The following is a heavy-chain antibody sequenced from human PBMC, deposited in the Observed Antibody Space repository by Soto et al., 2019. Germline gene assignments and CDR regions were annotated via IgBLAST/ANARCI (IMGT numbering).Heavy chain of an antibody. CDR1: GFTFSDYF. CDR3: AKKGDYPYYYAMDV. Sequence: SLRLSCAASGFTFSDYFMSWIRQAPGKGPEWISHISSSSISTNYADSVKGRFTISRDNAKNSLYLEMTSLTAEDTAIYYCAKKGDYPYYYAMDVWAQGTTVTVSS. CDR2: ISSSSIST. J-gene: IGHJ6*02. V-gene: IGHV3-11*06. D-gene: IGHD4-17*01.